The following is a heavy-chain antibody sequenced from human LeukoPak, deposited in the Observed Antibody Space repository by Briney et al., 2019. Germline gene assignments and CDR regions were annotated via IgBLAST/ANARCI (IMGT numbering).Heavy chain of an antibody. V-gene: IGHV4-39*07. D-gene: IGHD3-10*01. Sequence: SETLSLTCTVSGGSISSSSFYWGWIRQSRGKGLEWIGSIYYSGNTYYNPFLKSRVTISVDTSENQFSLKLSSVTAADTAVYYCARDRHYYYGSGSYCGEFDPWGQGTLVTVSS. CDR3: ARDRHYYYGSGSYCGEFDP. CDR2: IYYSGNT. CDR1: GGSISSSSFY. J-gene: IGHJ5*02.